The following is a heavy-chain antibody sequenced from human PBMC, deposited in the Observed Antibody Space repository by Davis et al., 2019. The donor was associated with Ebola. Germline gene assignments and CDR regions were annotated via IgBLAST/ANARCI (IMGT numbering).Heavy chain of an antibody. CDR2: IKEDGSEK. J-gene: IGHJ6*04. Sequence: GESLKISCAASGFTFRSYWMSWVRQAPGKGLEWVAKIKEDGSEKLEVDSVKGRFTISRDNAKDSLYLQMNSLRAEDTAVFYCAKRATVKVPGANYYNAMDVWGKGTTVTVSS. V-gene: IGHV3-7*03. CDR1: GFTFRSYW. D-gene: IGHD2/OR15-2a*01. CDR3: AKRATVKVPGANYYNAMDV.